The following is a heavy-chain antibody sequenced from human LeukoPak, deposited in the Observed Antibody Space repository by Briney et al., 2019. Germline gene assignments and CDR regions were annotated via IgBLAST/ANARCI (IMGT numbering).Heavy chain of an antibody. CDR1: GGSIRSYY. V-gene: IGHV4-59*12. CDR3: ARDGTLSSGDAFDI. CDR2: IYYSGST. J-gene: IGHJ3*02. D-gene: IGHD3-22*01. Sequence: SETLSLTCTVSGGSIRSYYWSWVRQPPGKGLEWIGYIYYSGSTNYNPSLKSRVTISVDTSKNQFSLKLSSVTAADTAVYYCARDGTLSSGDAFDIWGQGTMVTVSS.